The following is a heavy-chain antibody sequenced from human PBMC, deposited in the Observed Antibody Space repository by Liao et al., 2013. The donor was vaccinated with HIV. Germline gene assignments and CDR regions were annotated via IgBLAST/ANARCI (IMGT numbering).Heavy chain of an antibody. D-gene: IGHD5/OR15-5a*01. CDR3: ANSVSSYYMDV. CDR1: GGSISSSSYY. V-gene: IGHV4-39*07. J-gene: IGHJ6*03. Sequence: QLQLQESGPGLVKPSETLSLTCTVSGGSISSSSYYWGWIRQPPGKGLEWIGSMYYSGSTYYNPSLKSRVTIWIDTSKKQFSLNLRSVTAADTAVYYCANSVSSYYMDVWGKGTTVTVSS. CDR2: MYYSGST.